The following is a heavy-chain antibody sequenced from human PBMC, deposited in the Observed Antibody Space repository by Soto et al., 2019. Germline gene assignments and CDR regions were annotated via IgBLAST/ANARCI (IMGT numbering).Heavy chain of an antibody. D-gene: IGHD3-9*01. CDR1: GGSFSGYY. Sequence: QVQLQQWGAGPLRPLETLSLTCGVSGGSFSGYYWAWIRQSPGKGLEWIGAINDRGAINYNPSLKSRVSMSVDTSKNHYSLNLRSVTAADTAVYYCARESHDILTGPPWVWYFDLWGRGTLVTVSS. CDR3: ARESHDILTGPPWVWYFDL. CDR2: INDRGAI. V-gene: IGHV4-34*01. J-gene: IGHJ2*01.